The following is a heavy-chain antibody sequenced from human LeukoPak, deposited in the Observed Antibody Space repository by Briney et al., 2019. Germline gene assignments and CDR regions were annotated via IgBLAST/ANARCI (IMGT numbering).Heavy chain of an antibody. V-gene: IGHV1-69*05. D-gene: IGHD1-26*01. J-gene: IGHJ4*02. CDR2: IIPIFVTA. CDR3: ARCTVGSYHLDY. CDR1: GGTFSSYA. Sequence: SVKVSCKASGGTFSSYAISWVRQAPGQGLEWMGGIIPIFVTANYAQKFQGRVTITTDESTSTAYMELSSLRSEDTAVYYCARCTVGSYHLDYWGQGTLVTVSS.